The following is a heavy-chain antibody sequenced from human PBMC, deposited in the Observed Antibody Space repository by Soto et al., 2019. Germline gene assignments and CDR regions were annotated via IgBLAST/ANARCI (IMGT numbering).Heavy chain of an antibody. D-gene: IGHD2-15*01. CDR1: GGSISSYY. CDR3: ARARYCSGGSCLGDFDY. Sequence: QVQLQESGPGLVKPSETLSLTCTVSGGSISSYYWSWIRQPPGKGLEWIGYIYYSGSTNYNPSLRSRVTISVDTSKSQFSLKLSSVTAADTAVYYCARARYCSGGSCLGDFDYWGQGTLVAVSA. CDR2: IYYSGST. V-gene: IGHV4-59*01. J-gene: IGHJ4*02.